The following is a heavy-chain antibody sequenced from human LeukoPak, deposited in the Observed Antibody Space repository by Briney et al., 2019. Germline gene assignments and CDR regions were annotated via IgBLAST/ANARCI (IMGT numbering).Heavy chain of an antibody. V-gene: IGHV3-30*02. CDR3: AKEGDWNDVTLMDV. Sequence: GGSLRLSCAASGFTFSSYGMHWVRQAPGKGLGWVAFIRYDGSNKYYADSVKGRFTISRDNSKNTLYLQMNSLRAADTAVYYCAKEGDWNDVTLMDVWGKGTTVTISS. D-gene: IGHD1-1*01. CDR2: IRYDGSNK. J-gene: IGHJ6*03. CDR1: GFTFSSYG.